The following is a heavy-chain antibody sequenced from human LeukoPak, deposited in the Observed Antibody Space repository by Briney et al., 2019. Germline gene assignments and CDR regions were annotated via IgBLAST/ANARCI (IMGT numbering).Heavy chain of an antibody. CDR1: GFTFSSYA. CDR3: ARYCGGDCYGMDV. J-gene: IGHJ6*02. CDR2: IKQDGSEK. V-gene: IGHV3-7*01. D-gene: IGHD2-21*01. Sequence: PGGSLRLSCTASGFTFSSYAMSWVRQGPGKGLEWVANIKQDGSEKDYVDSVKGRFTISRDNAQNSLYLQMNSLRAEDTAVYYCARYCGGDCYGMDVWGQGTTVTVSS.